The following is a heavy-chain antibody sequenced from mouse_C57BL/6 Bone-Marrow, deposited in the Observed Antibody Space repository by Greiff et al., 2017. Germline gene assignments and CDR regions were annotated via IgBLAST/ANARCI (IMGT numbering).Heavy chain of an antibody. CDR3: ARLRRGYYYATDY. V-gene: IGHV1-59*01. Sequence: QVQLQQPGAELVRPGTSVKLSCKASGYTFTSYWMHWVKQRPGQGLEWIGVIDPSDSYTNYNQKFKGKATLTVDTSSSTAYMQLSSLTSEDAAVYYCARLRRGYYYATDYGGQGASVPVSS. CDR2: IDPSDSYT. CDR1: GYTFTSYW. J-gene: IGHJ4*01.